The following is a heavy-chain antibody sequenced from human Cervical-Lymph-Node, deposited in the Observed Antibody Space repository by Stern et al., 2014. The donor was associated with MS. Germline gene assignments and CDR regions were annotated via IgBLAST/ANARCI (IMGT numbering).Heavy chain of an antibody. CDR2: LHYSGKT. Sequence: QVQLQESGPGLVKPSQTLSLTCTVSGGSISGGYFWSWIRQHAGKGLEWIGGLHYSGKTHHNPSLKSRVILSLDTFKNQFSLRLSSVTAADTAVYYCARTRYYYDSGRDFFYNMDVWGLGTTVTVSS. D-gene: IGHD3-10*01. CDR1: GGSISGGYF. J-gene: IGHJ6*02. V-gene: IGHV4-31*03. CDR3: ARTRYYYDSGRDFFYNMDV.